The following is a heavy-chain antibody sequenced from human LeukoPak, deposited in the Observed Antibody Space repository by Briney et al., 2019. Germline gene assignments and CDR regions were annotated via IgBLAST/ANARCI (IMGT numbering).Heavy chain of an antibody. CDR2: IYTSGST. CDR1: GGCISSGSYY. J-gene: IGHJ4*02. V-gene: IGHV4-61*02. CDR3: ARLPTVTFFDY. D-gene: IGHD4-17*01. Sequence: PSETLSLTCTVSGGCISSGSYYWSWIRQPAGKGLEWIGRIYTSGSTNYNPSLKSRVTISVDTSKNQFSLKLSSVTAADTAVYYCARLPTVTFFDYWGQGTLVTVSS.